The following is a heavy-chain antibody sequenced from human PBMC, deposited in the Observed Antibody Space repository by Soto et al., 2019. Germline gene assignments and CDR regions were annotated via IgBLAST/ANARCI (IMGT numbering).Heavy chain of an antibody. CDR2: IKSKTYGGTT. CDR3: TTGLDTAMVDSFDY. J-gene: IGHJ4*02. D-gene: IGHD5-18*01. Sequence: GGSLRLSCAASGFTFSNAWMSWVRQAPGKGLEWVGRIKSKTYGGTTDYAAPVKGRFTISRDDSKNTLYLQMNRLKTEDTAVYYCTTGLDTAMVDSFDYWGQGTLVTVSS. V-gene: IGHV3-15*01. CDR1: GFTFSNAW.